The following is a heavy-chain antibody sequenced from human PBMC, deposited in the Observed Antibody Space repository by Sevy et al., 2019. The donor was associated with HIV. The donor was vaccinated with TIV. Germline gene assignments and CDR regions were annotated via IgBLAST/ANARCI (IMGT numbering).Heavy chain of an antibody. D-gene: IGHD4-17*01. CDR3: ARDRRNYGGQYFDY. Sequence: GGSLSLSCSPFGFTLIDYYMSWIRQAPGKGLEWVFYISSGSSYTNYADSVKGRFTISRDNAKNFLYLEMNNLRAEDTAVYYCARDRRNYGGQYFDYWGQGTLVTVSS. CDR1: GFTLIDYY. J-gene: IGHJ4*02. V-gene: IGHV3-11*06. CDR2: ISSGSSYT.